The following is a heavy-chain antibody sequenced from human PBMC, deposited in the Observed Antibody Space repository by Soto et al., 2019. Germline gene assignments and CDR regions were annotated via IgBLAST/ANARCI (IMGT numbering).Heavy chain of an antibody. V-gene: IGHV1-8*01. J-gene: IGHJ6*03. CDR2: MNPNGGNT. Sequence: ASVKVSCKASGYTFTSYDINWVRQATGQGLEWMGWMNPNGGNTGYAQKFQGRVTMTRNTSISTAYMELSSLRSEDTAVYYCARGVRYFDWLFTRYYMDVWGKGTTVTVSS. CDR1: GYTFTSYD. D-gene: IGHD3-9*01. CDR3: ARGVRYFDWLFTRYYMDV.